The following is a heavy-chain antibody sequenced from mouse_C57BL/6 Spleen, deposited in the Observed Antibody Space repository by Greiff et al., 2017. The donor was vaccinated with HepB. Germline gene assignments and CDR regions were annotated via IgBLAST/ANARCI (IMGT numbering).Heavy chain of an antibody. J-gene: IGHJ4*01. CDR3: ARRGPYYGSSYDYYAMDY. CDR1: GYTFTSYW. V-gene: IGHV1-72*01. D-gene: IGHD1-1*01. CDR2: IDPNGGGT. Sequence: QVQLQQPGAELVKPGASVKLSCKASGYTFTSYWMHWVKRRLGRGLEWIGRIDPNGGGTKYNEKFKSKATLTVDKPSSTAYMQLSSLTSEDSAVYYCARRGPYYGSSYDYYAMDYWGQGTSVTVSS.